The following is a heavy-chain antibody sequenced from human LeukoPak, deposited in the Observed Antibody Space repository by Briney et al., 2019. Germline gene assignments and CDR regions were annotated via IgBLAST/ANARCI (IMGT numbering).Heavy chain of an antibody. J-gene: IGHJ2*01. Sequence: PGGSLRLSCAASGFTFSSYAMSWVRQAPGKGLEWVSVIYSGGSTYYADSVKGRFTISRDNSKNTLYLQMNSLRAEDTAVYYCARRGVLRYFDWFAHWYFDLWGRGTLVTVSS. CDR3: ARRGVLRYFDWFAHWYFDL. CDR2: IYSGGST. D-gene: IGHD3-9*01. CDR1: GFTFSSYA. V-gene: IGHV3-53*01.